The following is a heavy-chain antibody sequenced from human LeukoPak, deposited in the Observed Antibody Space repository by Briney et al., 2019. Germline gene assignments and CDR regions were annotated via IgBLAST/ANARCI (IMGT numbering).Heavy chain of an antibody. Sequence: PSETLSLTCTVSGASIRHYYWSWIRQPPWKGLEWIGNLYHSGSPNYNPSLKSRVTISIDTAKNQFSLRLRSVTAADTAVYYCATLTGTTYPYYFDFWGRQPWSPSPQ. CDR1: GASIRHYY. V-gene: IGHV4-59*01. CDR2: LYHSGSP. D-gene: IGHD1-20*01. CDR3: ATLTGTTYPYYFDF. J-gene: IGHJ4*02.